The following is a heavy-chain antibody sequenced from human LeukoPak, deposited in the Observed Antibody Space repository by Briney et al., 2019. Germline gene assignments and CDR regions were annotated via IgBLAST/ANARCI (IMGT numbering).Heavy chain of an antibody. CDR2: IYYSGST. V-gene: IGHV4-39*07. Sequence: SETLSLTCTVCGGSISSSSYYWGWIRQPPGKGLEWIGSIYYSGSTYYNPSLKSRVTISVDTSKNQFSLKLSSVTAADTAVYYCARATYDSSGYYSYYFDYWGQGTLVTVSS. CDR3: ARATYDSSGYYSYYFDY. J-gene: IGHJ4*02. D-gene: IGHD3-22*01. CDR1: GGSISSSSYY.